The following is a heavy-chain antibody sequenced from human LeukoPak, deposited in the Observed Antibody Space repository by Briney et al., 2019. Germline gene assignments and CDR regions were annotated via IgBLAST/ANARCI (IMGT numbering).Heavy chain of an antibody. J-gene: IGHJ4*02. Sequence: ASVKVSCKASGYTFTSYYMHWVRQAPGQGLEWMGIINPSGGSTSYAQKFQGRVTMTRDTSTSTVYMELSSLRSEDAAVYYCARVLRIAVAPDYWGQGTLVTVSS. CDR3: ARVLRIAVAPDY. D-gene: IGHD6-19*01. CDR1: GYTFTSYY. V-gene: IGHV1-46*01. CDR2: INPSGGST.